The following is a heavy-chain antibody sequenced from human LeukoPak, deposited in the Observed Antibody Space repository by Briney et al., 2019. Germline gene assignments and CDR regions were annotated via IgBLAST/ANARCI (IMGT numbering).Heavy chain of an antibody. V-gene: IGHV3-30-3*01. D-gene: IGHD5-12*01. J-gene: IGHJ4*02. CDR3: ARDRRYSGYVGLIDY. CDR1: GFTFSSYA. CDR2: ISYDGSNK. Sequence: GGSLRLSCAASGFTFSSYAMHWVRQAPGKGLEWVAVISYDGSNKYYADSVKGRFTISRDNSKNTLYLQMNSLRAEDTAVYYCARDRRYSGYVGLIDYWGQGTLVTVSS.